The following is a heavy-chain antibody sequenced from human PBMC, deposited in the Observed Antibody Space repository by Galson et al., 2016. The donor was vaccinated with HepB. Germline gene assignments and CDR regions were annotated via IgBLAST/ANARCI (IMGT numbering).Heavy chain of an antibody. CDR3: ARGGGGSYLDY. Sequence: LRLSCAASGFTVSSNYMSWVRQAPGKGLEWVSVIYSGGNTYYADSVKGRFTISRDNSKNALSLQVNSLRAEDTAVFYCARGGGGSYLDYWGQGTLVTVSS. J-gene: IGHJ4*02. V-gene: IGHV3-53*01. CDR1: GFTVSSNY. D-gene: IGHD2-15*01. CDR2: IYSGGNT.